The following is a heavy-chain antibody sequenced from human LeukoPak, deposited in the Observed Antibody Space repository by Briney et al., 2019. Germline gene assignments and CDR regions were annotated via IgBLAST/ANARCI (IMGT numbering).Heavy chain of an antibody. CDR2: ISGYNGET. J-gene: IGHJ4*02. CDR1: GYTFKRYG. Sequence: ASVKVSCKASGYTFKRYGISWVRQAPGQGLEWMGWISGYNGETNNAQRLQGRVTMTTDTSTSTAYMELRSLRSDDTAVYYCARDRWYDKSDYYYNLDHWGQGTLVTVSS. V-gene: IGHV1-18*01. D-gene: IGHD3-22*01. CDR3: ARDRWYDKSDYYYNLDH.